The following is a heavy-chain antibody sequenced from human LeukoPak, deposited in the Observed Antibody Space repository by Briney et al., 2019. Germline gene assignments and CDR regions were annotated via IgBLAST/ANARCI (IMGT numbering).Heavy chain of an antibody. Sequence: SETLSLTCAVYGGSFSGYYWSWIRQPPGKGLEWIGEINHSGSTNYNPSLKSRVTISVDTSKNQFSLKLSFVTAADTAVYYCARKPAYDYVWGSYRPSQKFDYWGQGTLVTVSS. V-gene: IGHV4-34*01. CDR1: GGSFSGYY. J-gene: IGHJ4*02. CDR3: ARKPAYDYVWGSYRPSQKFDY. D-gene: IGHD3-16*02. CDR2: INHSGST.